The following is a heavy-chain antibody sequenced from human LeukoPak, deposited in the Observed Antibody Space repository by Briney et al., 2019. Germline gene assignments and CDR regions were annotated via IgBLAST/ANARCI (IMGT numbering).Heavy chain of an antibody. CDR2: ISAYNGNT. CDR3: ARVPYDSSGYYFDY. CDR1: GYTFTSYG. J-gene: IGHJ4*02. Sequence: ASVKVSCKASGYTFTSYGISWVRQAPGQGLEWMGWISAYNGNTNYAQKLQGRVTVTTDTSTSTAYMELRSLRSDDTAVYYCARVPYDSSGYYFDYWGQGTLVTVSS. D-gene: IGHD3-22*01. V-gene: IGHV1-18*01.